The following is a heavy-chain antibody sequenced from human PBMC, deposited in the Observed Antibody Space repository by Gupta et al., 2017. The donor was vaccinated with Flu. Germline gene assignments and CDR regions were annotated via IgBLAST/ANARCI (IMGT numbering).Heavy chain of an antibody. CDR1: GGSISSYY. J-gene: IGHJ4*02. Sequence: GGSISSYYWSWIRQPPGKGLEWIGYIYYSGSTNYNPSLKSRVTISVDTSKNQFSLKLSSVTAADTAVYYCARGRGWLQLGRDYFDYWGQGTLVTVSS. CDR2: IYYSGST. V-gene: IGHV4-59*01. CDR3: ARGRGWLQLGRDYFDY. D-gene: IGHD5-24*01.